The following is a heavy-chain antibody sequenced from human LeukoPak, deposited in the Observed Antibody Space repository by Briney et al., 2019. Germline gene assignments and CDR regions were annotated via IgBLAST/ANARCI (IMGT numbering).Heavy chain of an antibody. CDR3: ATTRPYGTTWAGAFED. J-gene: IGHJ4*01. CDR1: GFILSSHG. Sequence: QTGGSLRLPCAASGFILSSHGMSWVRQVPGKRLEWVSTVSFRGGTYYTDSVKGRFSTSRDNSKNTLLLQMNSLRVEDTAVYYCATTRPYGTTWAGAFEDWGQGTPVTVSS. V-gene: IGHV3-23*01. D-gene: IGHD5-24*01. CDR2: VSFRGGT.